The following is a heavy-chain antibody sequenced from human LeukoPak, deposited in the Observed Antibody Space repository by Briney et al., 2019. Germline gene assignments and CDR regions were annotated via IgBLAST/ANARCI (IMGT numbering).Heavy chain of an antibody. J-gene: IGHJ4*02. CDR2: FDPEDGET. Sequence: ASVKVSCKVSGYTLTELSMHWVRQAPGKGLEWMGGFDPEDGETIYAQKFQGRVTMIEDTSTDTAYMELSSLRSEDTAVYYCATARIEDSGSYSSLDYWGQGTLVTVSS. CDR1: GYTLTELS. CDR3: ATARIEDSGSYSSLDY. V-gene: IGHV1-24*01. D-gene: IGHD1-26*01.